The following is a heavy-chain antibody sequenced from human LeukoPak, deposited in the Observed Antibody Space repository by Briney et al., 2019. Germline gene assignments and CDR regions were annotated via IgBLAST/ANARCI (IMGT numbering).Heavy chain of an antibody. J-gene: IGHJ4*02. CDR2: IYYSGSI. D-gene: IGHD3-3*01. Sequence: SETLSLTCTVSGGSISSSSYYWGWIRQPPGKGLEWIGSIYYSGSIYYNPSLKSRVTISVDTSKNQFSLKLSSVTAADTAVYYCARYETDFWSGYPDYWGQGTLVTVSS. CDR3: ARYETDFWSGYPDY. CDR1: GGSISSSSYY. V-gene: IGHV4-39*01.